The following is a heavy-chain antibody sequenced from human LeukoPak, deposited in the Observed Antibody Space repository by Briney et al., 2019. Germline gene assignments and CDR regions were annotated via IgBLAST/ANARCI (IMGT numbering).Heavy chain of an antibody. CDR1: GFTFSSYS. V-gene: IGHV3-21*01. J-gene: IGHJ4*02. CDR3: AREYSSGWHDY. Sequence: GGSLRLSCAAPGFTFSSYSMNWVRQAPGKGLEWVSSISSSSSYIYYADSVKGRFTISRDNAKNSLYLQMNSLRAEDTAVYYCAREYSSGWHDYWGQGTLVTVSS. D-gene: IGHD6-19*01. CDR2: ISSSSSYI.